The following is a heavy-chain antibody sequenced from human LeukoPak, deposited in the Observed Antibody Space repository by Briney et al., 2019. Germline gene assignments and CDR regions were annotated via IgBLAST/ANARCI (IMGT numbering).Heavy chain of an antibody. D-gene: IGHD3-22*01. V-gene: IGHV4-39*07. CDR1: GGSISSGSYY. CDR3: ARDHYYDSSGYNHYAFDI. J-gene: IGHJ3*02. CDR2: IYYSGST. Sequence: SETLSLTCTVSGGSISSGSYYWGWIRQPPGKGLEWIGSIYYSGSTYYNPSLKSRVAISVDTSKNQFSLKLSSVTAADTAVYYCARDHYYDSSGYNHYAFDIWGQGTMVTVSS.